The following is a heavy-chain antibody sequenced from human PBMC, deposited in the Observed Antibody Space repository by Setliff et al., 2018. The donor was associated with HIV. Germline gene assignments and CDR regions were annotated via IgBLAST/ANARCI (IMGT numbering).Heavy chain of an antibody. Sequence: PSETLSLTCTVSGYSISSRYYWGLIRQPPGKGLEWRGSADHTGSTYYNPSLKSRVTLSADTSKNQFSLKRSSVTAADTAEYYCARGDPFTDFDSWGQGTLVTVSS. V-gene: IGHV4-38-2*02. CDR3: ARGDPFTDFDS. D-gene: IGHD3-16*01. CDR2: ADHTGST. CDR1: GYSISSRYY. J-gene: IGHJ4*02.